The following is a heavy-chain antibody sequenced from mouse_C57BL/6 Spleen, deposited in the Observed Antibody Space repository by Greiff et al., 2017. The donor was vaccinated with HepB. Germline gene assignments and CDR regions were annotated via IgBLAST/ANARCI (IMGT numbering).Heavy chain of an antibody. J-gene: IGHJ4*01. Sequence: VKLQESGAELVKPGASVKLSCKASGYTFTEYTIHWVKQRSGQGLEWIGWFYPGSGSIKYNEKFKDKATLTADKSYSTVYMELSRLTSEDSAVYFCARHEDPFYAMDYWGQGTSVTVSS. V-gene: IGHV1-62-2*01. CDR3: ARHEDPFYAMDY. CDR1: GYTFTEYT. CDR2: FYPGSGSI.